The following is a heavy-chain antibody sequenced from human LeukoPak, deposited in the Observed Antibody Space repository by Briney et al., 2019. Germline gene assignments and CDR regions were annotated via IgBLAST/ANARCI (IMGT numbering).Heavy chain of an antibody. J-gene: IGHJ4*02. V-gene: IGHV3-9*03. CDR2: ISWNSGSI. Sequence: GGSLRLSCAASGFTFDDYAMHWVRQAPGKGLEWVSGISWNSGSIGYADSVKGRFTISRDNAKNSLYLQMSSLRAEDMALYYCAKGGEMATIGGYFDYWGQGTLVTVSS. D-gene: IGHD5-24*01. CDR1: GFTFDDYA. CDR3: AKGGEMATIGGYFDY.